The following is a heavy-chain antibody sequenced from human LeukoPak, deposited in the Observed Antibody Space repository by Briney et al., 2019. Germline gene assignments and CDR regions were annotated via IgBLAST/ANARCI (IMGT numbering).Heavy chain of an antibody. CDR2: INPSGGST. J-gene: IGHJ3*02. V-gene: IGHV1-46*01. CDR1: GYTFTSYY. D-gene: IGHD3-22*01. CDR3: AAVSDFLFRYDSSGYYYGEGAFDI. Sequence: GASVKVSCKASGYTFTSYYMHWVRQAPGQGLEWMGIINPSGGSTSYAQKFQGRVTMTRDMSTSTVYMELSSLRSEDTAVYYCAAVSDFLFRYDSSGYYYGEGAFDIWGQGTMVTVSS.